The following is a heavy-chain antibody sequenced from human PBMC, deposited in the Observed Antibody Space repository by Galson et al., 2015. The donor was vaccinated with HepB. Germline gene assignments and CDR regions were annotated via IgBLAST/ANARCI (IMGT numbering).Heavy chain of an antibody. Sequence: SLRLSCAASGFTFSSYGMHWVRQAPGKGLEWVAVISYDGSNKYYADSVKGRFTISRDNSKNTLYLQTNSLRAEDTAVYYCAKGLFTLELDWFDPWGQGTLVTVSS. J-gene: IGHJ5*02. D-gene: IGHD3-10*01. V-gene: IGHV3-30*18. CDR1: GFTFSSYG. CDR2: ISYDGSNK. CDR3: AKGLFTLELDWFDP.